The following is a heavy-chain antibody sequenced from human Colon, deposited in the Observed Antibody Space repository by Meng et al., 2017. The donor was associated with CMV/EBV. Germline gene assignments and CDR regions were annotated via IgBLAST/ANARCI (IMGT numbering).Heavy chain of an antibody. V-gene: IGHV3-74*03. CDR2: ISHEGSRT. Sequence: RLSCTGSGFTFSGYWMHWVRPSPEKGLMWVARISHEGSRTMYADSVKGRFTVSRDNARNALYLQMSSLRDDDTAVYYCARDRLGDNDYVFDQWGQGMMVTVSS. CDR3: ARDRLGDNDYVFDQ. D-gene: IGHD4/OR15-4a*01. J-gene: IGHJ4*02. CDR1: GFTFSGYW.